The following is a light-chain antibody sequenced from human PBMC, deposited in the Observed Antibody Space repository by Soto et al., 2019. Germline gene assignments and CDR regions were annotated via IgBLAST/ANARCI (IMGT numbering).Light chain of an antibody. CDR1: QTISSW. Sequence: DIQMTQSPSTLSGSVGDRVTITCRASQTISSWLAWYQQKSGKAPKLLIYKASTLKSGVPSRFSGGGSGTEFTLTISSLQPDDVATYYCLQYDSYSWTFGQGTKVDI. CDR3: LQYDSYSWT. CDR2: KAS. V-gene: IGKV1-5*03. J-gene: IGKJ1*01.